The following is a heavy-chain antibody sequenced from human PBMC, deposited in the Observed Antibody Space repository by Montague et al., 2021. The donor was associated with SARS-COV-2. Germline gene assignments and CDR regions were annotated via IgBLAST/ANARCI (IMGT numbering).Heavy chain of an antibody. J-gene: IGHJ5*02. CDR2: INHSGST. V-gene: IGHV4-34*01. D-gene: IGHD3-9*01. CDR3: ARERYSFSLTRGSTWFDP. Sequence: SETLSLTCAVYGGSFSGYYWSWIRQPPGKGLEWIGEINHSGSTNYNPSLKSRVTISVDTSKNQFSLKLSSVTAADTAVHYCARERYSFSLTRGSTWFDPWGQGTLVTVSS. CDR1: GGSFSGYY.